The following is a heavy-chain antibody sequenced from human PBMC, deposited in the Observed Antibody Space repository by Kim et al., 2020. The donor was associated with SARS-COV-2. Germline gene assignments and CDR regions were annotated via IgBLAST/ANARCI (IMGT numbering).Heavy chain of an antibody. J-gene: IGHJ4*02. CDR2: MNPNSGNT. CDR3: ARGPRRLIWFGKPSGYYFDY. D-gene: IGHD3-10*01. V-gene: IGHV1-8*01. Sequence: ASVKVSCKASGYTFTSYDINWVRQATGQGLEWMGWMNPNSGNTGYAQKFQGRVTMTRNTSISTAYMELSSLRSEDTAVYYCARGPRRLIWFGKPSGYYFDYWGQGTLVTVSS. CDR1: GYTFTSYD.